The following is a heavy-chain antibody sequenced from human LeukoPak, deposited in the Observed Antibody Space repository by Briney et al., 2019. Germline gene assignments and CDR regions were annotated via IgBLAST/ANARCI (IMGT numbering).Heavy chain of an antibody. Sequence: SLRISCAAFGFTFSDYYMGWVRQAPGKGLEWVSYISGSSSYTNYADSVKGRFTISRDNAMHSLYLQMNSLRAEDTAVYYCARSGSGLNIDYWGQGTLVTVSS. CDR1: GFTFSDYY. CDR2: ISGSSSYT. D-gene: IGHD6-19*01. CDR3: ARSGSGLNIDY. V-gene: IGHV3-11*06. J-gene: IGHJ4*02.